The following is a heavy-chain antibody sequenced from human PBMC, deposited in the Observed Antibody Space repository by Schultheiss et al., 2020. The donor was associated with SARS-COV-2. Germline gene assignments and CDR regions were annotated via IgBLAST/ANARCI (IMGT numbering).Heavy chain of an antibody. V-gene: IGHV4-38-2*02. D-gene: IGHD1-7*01. CDR3: ARGGGYNWNYFAFDI. Sequence: SQTLSLTCTVSGYSISSGYYWGWIRQPPGKGLEWIGEINHSGSTNYNPSLKSRVTISVDTSKNQFSLKLSSVTAADTAVYYCARGGGYNWNYFAFDIWGQGTMVTVSS. CDR1: GYSISSGYY. CDR2: INHSGST. J-gene: IGHJ3*02.